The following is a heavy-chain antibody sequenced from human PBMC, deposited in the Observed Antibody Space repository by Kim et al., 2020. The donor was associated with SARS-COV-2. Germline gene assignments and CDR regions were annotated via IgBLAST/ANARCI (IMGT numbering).Heavy chain of an antibody. CDR1: GFTFSSYA. CDR2: ISCSGGST. J-gene: IGHJ5*02. V-gene: IGHV3-23*01. D-gene: IGHD3-9*01. CDR3: AKRLNVLRYCPFDP. Sequence: GGSLRLSCAASGFTFSSYAMSWVRQAPGKGLEWVSAISCSGGSTYYADSVKGRFTISRDNSKNTLYLQMNSLRAEDTAVYYCAKRLNVLRYCPFDPWGQGTLVTVSS.